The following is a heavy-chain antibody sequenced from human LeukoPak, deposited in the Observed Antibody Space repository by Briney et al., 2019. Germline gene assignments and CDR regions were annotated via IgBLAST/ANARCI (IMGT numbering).Heavy chain of an antibody. J-gene: IGHJ6*03. CDR2: IIPIFGTA. D-gene: IGHD2-15*01. V-gene: IGHV1-69*13. CDR3: ARGSPLPISSYYIDV. CDR1: GGTFSSYA. Sequence: GASVKVSCKASGGTFSSYAISWVRQAPGQGLEWMGGIIPIFGTANYAQKFQGRVTITADESTSTAYMELSSLRSEDTAVYYCARGSPLPISSYYIDVWGKGTTVTVSS.